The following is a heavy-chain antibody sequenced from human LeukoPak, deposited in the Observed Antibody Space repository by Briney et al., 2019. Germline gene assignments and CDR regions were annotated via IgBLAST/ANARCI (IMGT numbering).Heavy chain of an antibody. CDR3: ARDGVFDY. CDR2: INPSGYYT. J-gene: IGHJ4*02. D-gene: IGHD3-10*01. V-gene: IGHV1-46*01. Sequence: GASVKVSCKASGYPFTTYNIHWVRQAPGQGLEWMGIINPSGYYTTYAQKFQGRVTMTRDTSTSTVHMELSSLTSEDTAVYYCARDGVFDYWGQGTLVTVSS. CDR1: GYPFTTYN.